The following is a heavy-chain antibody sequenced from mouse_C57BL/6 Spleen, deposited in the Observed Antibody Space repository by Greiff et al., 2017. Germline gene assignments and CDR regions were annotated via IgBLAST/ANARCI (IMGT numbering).Heavy chain of an antibody. CDR2: IDPSESYT. CDR3: ALGYGSSYWYFDV. Sequence: QVQLQQPGAELVKPGASVKLSCKASGYTFTSYWMQWVKQRPGQGLEWIGEIDPSESYTNYNQKFKGKATLTVDTSSSTAYMQLSSLTSEDSAVYYCALGYGSSYWYFDVWGTGTTVTVSS. J-gene: IGHJ1*03. CDR1: GYTFTSYW. D-gene: IGHD1-1*01. V-gene: IGHV1-50*01.